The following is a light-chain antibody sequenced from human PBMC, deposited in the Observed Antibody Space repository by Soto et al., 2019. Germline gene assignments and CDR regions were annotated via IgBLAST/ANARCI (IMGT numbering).Light chain of an antibody. CDR3: QQYDTFPT. J-gene: IGKJ1*01. CDR1: QSLGSW. V-gene: IGKV1-5*01. Sequence: DIQMTQSPSTLSASVGDRVTITCRASQSLGSWLAWYQQKPGKAPKLLIFDASSLQRGVPSRFTGSGSGTEFTLTIPSLQPDDFATYYCQQYDTFPTFGQGTKVEIK. CDR2: DAS.